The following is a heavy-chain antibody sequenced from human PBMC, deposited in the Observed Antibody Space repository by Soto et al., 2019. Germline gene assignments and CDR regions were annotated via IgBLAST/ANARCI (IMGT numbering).Heavy chain of an antibody. D-gene: IGHD3-22*01. CDR3: ASTKHDSSAYYYWYLGL. J-gene: IGHJ2*01. CDR1: EDTFRNYA. CDR2: IIPIFGTA. Sequence: SVKVSCKASEDTFRNYAISWVRQAPGQGLEWMGGIIPIFGTANYAQKFQGRVTITADTSANTVYLELSSLRSEDTAVYYCASTKHDSSAYYYWYLGLWGRGTLVTVSS. V-gene: IGHV1-69*06.